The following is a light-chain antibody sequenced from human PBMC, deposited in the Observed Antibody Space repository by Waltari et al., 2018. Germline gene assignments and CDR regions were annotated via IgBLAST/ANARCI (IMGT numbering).Light chain of an antibody. J-gene: IGLJ2*01. Sequence: FVLTQPHSVSEYPGQSVTISCTRSSGSIATSFVQWYQKRPGRAPTTVTYEDNQRPPGVPVRFSGSIDTSSNSASLTISGLRSDDEADYYCQSYDSRIVFGGGTKLTVL. V-gene: IGLV6-57*04. CDR1: SGSIATSF. CDR3: QSYDSRIV. CDR2: EDN.